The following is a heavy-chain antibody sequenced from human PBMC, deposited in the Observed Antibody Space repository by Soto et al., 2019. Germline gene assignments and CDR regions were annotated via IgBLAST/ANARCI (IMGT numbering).Heavy chain of an antibody. Sequence: ASVKVSCKASGYTFTSYYMNWVRQAPGQGLEWMGIINPSGGSTSYAQKFQGRVTMTRDTSTSTVYMELSSLRSEDTAVYYCAREPDYGGNPPPWYFDLWGRGTLVTVSS. CDR3: AREPDYGGNPPPWYFDL. V-gene: IGHV1-46*01. D-gene: IGHD4-17*01. J-gene: IGHJ2*01. CDR2: INPSGGST. CDR1: GYTFTSYY.